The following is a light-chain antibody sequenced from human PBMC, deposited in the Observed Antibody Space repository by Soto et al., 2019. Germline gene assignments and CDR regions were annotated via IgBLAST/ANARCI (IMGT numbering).Light chain of an antibody. CDR1: SSDVGAYNF. J-gene: IGLJ1*01. V-gene: IGLV2-14*03. CDR2: NVY. Sequence: QSVLTQPASVSWSPGQSITISCTGTSSDVGAYNFVSWHQQHPGKAPKLMIYNVYDRPSGISYRFSGSKSGNTASLTISRHQGEEGPAPYCSAYKVSRTYVFGTATKATV. CDR3: SAYKVSRTYV.